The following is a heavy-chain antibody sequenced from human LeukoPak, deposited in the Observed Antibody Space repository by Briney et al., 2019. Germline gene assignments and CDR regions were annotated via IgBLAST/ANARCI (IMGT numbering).Heavy chain of an antibody. CDR3: AKTGQLDY. J-gene: IGHJ4*02. CDR2: ITGSGGNT. V-gene: IGHV3-23*01. CDR1: GFTFSSYA. D-gene: IGHD7-27*01. Sequence: SGGSLRLSCVASGFTFSSYAMSWVRQAPGKGLEWVSTITGSGGNTFYADPVKGRFAVSRDNSKNTLYLQMNSLRAEDAAVYYCAKTGQLDYWGQGTLVTVSS.